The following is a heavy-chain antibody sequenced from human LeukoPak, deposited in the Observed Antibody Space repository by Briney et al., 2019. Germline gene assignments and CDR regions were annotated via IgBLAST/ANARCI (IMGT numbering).Heavy chain of an antibody. J-gene: IGHJ4*02. D-gene: IGHD3-22*01. CDR3: ARDYYDSSGYYDMVDY. CDR1: GFTFSSYS. CDR2: ISSSSSYI. Sequence: KPGGSLRHSCGVSGFTFSSYSMNWVRQAPGKGLEWVSSISSSSSYIYYADSVKGRFTISRDNAKNSLYLQMNSLRAEDTAVYYCARDYYDSSGYYDMVDYWGQGTLVTVP. V-gene: IGHV3-21*01.